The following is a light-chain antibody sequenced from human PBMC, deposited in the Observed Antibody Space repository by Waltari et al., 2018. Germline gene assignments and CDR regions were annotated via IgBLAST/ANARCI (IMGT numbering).Light chain of an antibody. V-gene: IGLV1-44*01. J-gene: IGLJ3*02. CDR3: AAWDDSINGPA. CDR2: SND. Sequence: QSVLTQPPSASGAPGQTVAISCPGSASTTDRNVVTWYQHFPGTAPKLLIYSNDQRPSGVPGRFSGSKSGTSASLAISGLQSEDEAHYYCAAWDDSINGPAFGGGTKLTVL. CDR1: ASTTDRNV.